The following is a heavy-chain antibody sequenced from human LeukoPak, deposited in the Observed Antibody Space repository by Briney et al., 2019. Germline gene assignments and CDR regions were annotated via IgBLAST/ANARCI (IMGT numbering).Heavy chain of an antibody. D-gene: IGHD3-22*01. J-gene: IGHJ6*03. CDR3: AVDNDSTGYYFSMDV. Sequence: SETLSLTCTLSGGSISSSYWSWIRQPPGKGLEWIGYIYYSGSTDYNPSLESRVTISVDTSKNHFSLKLSSVTAADTVVYYCAVDNDSTGYYFSMDVWGKGTTVTVSS. CDR1: GGSISSSY. V-gene: IGHV4-59*01. CDR2: IYYSGST.